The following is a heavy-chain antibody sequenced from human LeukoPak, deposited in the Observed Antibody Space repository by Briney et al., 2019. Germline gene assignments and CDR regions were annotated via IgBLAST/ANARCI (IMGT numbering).Heavy chain of an antibody. CDR3: ATLTMVRGVTNDY. CDR2: FDPEDGET. D-gene: IGHD3-10*01. V-gene: IGHV1-24*01. J-gene: IGHJ4*02. CDR1: GYTLTELS. Sequence: ASVKVSCKVSGYTLTELSMHWVRQAPGKGLEWMGGFDPEDGETIHAQKFQGRVTMTEDISTDTAYMELSSLRSEDTAVYYCATLTMVRGVTNDYWGQGTLVTVSS.